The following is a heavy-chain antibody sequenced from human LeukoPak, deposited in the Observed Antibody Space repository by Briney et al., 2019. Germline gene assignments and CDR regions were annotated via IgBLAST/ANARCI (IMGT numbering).Heavy chain of an antibody. CDR3: ARHNEQWLVFDY. Sequence: SETLSLTCTVSGGSISSSSYYWGWIRQPPGKGLEWIGSIYYSGSTYYNPSLKSRVTISVDTSKNQFSLKLSSVTAADTAVYHCARHNEQWLVFDYWGQGTLVTVSS. V-gene: IGHV4-39*01. D-gene: IGHD6-19*01. CDR1: GGSISSSSYY. J-gene: IGHJ4*02. CDR2: IYYSGST.